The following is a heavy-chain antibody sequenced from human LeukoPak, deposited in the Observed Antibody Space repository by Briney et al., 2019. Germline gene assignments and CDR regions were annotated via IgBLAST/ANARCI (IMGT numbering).Heavy chain of an antibody. V-gene: IGHV4-61*01. CDR3: ARHGNWNSRQYYFDY. Sequence: SETLSLTCTVSGDSISSDTYYWSWIRQPPGKGLEWIGHSGSTNYNPSLKSRVTISVDTSKNQFSLKLTSVTAADTAVYYCARHGNWNSRQYYFDYWGQGTLVTVSS. CDR1: GDSISSDTYY. CDR2: SGST. D-gene: IGHD1-7*01. J-gene: IGHJ4*02.